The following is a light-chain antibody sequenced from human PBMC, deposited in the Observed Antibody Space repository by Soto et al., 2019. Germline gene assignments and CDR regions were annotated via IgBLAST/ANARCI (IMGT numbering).Light chain of an antibody. V-gene: IGLV1-40*01. J-gene: IGLJ1*01. CDR2: GTT. CDR1: SSNIGAGYD. Sequence: QSVLTQTPSVSGAPGQRVTISCTGRSSNIGAGYDVHWYQHLPGTAPKLLIYGTTNRPSGVPDRFSGSKSGISASLAITGLQAEDEADYYCSSYTGSSPYVFGTGTKLTVL. CDR3: SSYTGSSPYV.